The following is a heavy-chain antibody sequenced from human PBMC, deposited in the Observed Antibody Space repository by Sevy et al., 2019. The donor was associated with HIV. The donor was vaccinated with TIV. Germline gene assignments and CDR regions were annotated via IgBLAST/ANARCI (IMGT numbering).Heavy chain of an antibody. J-gene: IGHJ4*02. V-gene: IGHV3-23*01. D-gene: IGHD6-19*01. CDR2: ISGSGGST. CDR1: GFTFSSYA. Sequence: GGSLRLSCAASGFTFSSYAMSWVRQAPGKGLEWVSAISGSGGSTYYADTVKGRFTISRDNSKNTLYLQMNSLRAEDTAVYYCAKVLDKWEQWLFDYWGQGTLVTVSS. CDR3: AKVLDKWEQWLFDY.